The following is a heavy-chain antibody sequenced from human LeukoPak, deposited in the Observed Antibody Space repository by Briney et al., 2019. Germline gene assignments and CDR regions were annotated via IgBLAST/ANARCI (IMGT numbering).Heavy chain of an antibody. CDR2: ITGSGDGT. CDR3: VKGFVHPTYYFDY. J-gene: IGHJ4*02. D-gene: IGHD3-10*01. CDR1: GFTFSNYA. V-gene: IGHV3-23*01. Sequence: GGSLRLSCAASGFTFSNYAMRWVRQAPGKRLEWVSSITGSGDGTYYADSVRGRFTISRDNSENTLYLQLNSLRAEDTAVYFCVKGFVHPTYYFDYWGQGTLVTVSS.